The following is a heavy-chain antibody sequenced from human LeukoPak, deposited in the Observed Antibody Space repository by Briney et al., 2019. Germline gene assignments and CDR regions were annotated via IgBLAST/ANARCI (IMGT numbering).Heavy chain of an antibody. D-gene: IGHD2-2*01. J-gene: IGHJ6*02. Sequence: MTSETLSLTCSVSGGSISNYYWSWIRQPPGKGLEWIGEINHSGSTNYNPSLKSRVTISVDTSKNQFSLKLSSVTAADTAVYYCAGRIVVVPAARGPYYGMDVWGQGTTVTVSS. CDR3: AGRIVVVPAARGPYYGMDV. V-gene: IGHV4-34*01. CDR1: GGSISNYY. CDR2: INHSGST.